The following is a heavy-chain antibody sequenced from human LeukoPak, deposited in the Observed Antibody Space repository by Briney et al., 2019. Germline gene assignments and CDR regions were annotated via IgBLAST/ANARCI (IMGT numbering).Heavy chain of an antibody. V-gene: IGHV4-61*02. CDR1: GGSISRSSYY. Sequence: SETLSLTCAVSGGSISRSSYYWSWIRQPAGKGLEWIGRIYTSGSTNYNPSLKSRVTMSVDTSKKQFSLKLNSVTAADTAVYYCAKIATFGVVEYYFDYWGQGTLVTVPS. CDR2: IYTSGST. CDR3: AKIATFGVVEYYFDY. D-gene: IGHD3-3*01. J-gene: IGHJ4*02.